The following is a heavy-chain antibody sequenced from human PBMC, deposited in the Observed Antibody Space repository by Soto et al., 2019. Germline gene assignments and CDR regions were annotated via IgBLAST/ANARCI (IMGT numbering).Heavy chain of an antibody. CDR1: GFTFSSYA. Sequence: EVQLLESGGGLVQPGGSLRLSCAASGFTFSSYAMSWVRQAPGKGMEWVSAISGSGGSTYYADSVKGRFTISRDNSKNTLYLQMNSLRAEDTAVYYCASLGDSSSWYVALDYWGQGTLVTVSS. D-gene: IGHD6-13*01. J-gene: IGHJ4*02. CDR3: ASLGDSSSWYVALDY. V-gene: IGHV3-23*01. CDR2: ISGSGGST.